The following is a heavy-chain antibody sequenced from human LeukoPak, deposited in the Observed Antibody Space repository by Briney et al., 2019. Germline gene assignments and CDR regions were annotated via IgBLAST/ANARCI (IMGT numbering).Heavy chain of an antibody. CDR3: ARTTSDMVRGVMSNWFDP. D-gene: IGHD3-10*01. CDR2: IYYSGST. CDR1: GGSISSSSYY. J-gene: IGHJ5*02. V-gene: IGHV4-39*07. Sequence: SETLSLTCTVSGGSISSSSYYWGWIRQPPGKGLEWIGSIYYSGSTYYHPSLKSRFTISVDTSKNQFSLNLSSVTAADTAVYYCARTTSDMVRGVMSNWFDPWGQGTLVTVSS.